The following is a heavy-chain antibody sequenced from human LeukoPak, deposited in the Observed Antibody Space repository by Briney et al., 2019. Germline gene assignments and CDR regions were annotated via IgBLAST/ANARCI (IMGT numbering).Heavy chain of an antibody. CDR1: GGSISSSSYY. CDR2: IYYSGST. V-gene: IGHV4-39*02. Sequence: SETLSLTCTVSGGSISSSSYYWGWIRQPPGKGLEWIGSIYYSGSTYYNPSLKSRVTISVDTSKNQFSLKLSSVTAADTAVYYCARDYSYGYDYWGQGTLVTLSS. CDR3: ARDYSYGYDY. J-gene: IGHJ4*02. D-gene: IGHD5-18*01.